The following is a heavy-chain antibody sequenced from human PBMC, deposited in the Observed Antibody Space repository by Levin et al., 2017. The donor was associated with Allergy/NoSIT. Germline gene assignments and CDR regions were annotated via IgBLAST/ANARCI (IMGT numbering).Heavy chain of an antibody. Sequence: GASVKVSCAASGFTFSSYAMHWVRQAPGKGLEWVAVISYDGSNKYYADSVKGRFTISRDNSKNTLYLQMNSLRAEDTAVYYCARDLSPRITMVRGVFHFWGQGTLVTVSS. CDR1: GFTFSSYA. D-gene: IGHD3-10*01. V-gene: IGHV3-30*04. CDR3: ARDLSPRITMVRGVFHF. J-gene: IGHJ4*02. CDR2: ISYDGSNK.